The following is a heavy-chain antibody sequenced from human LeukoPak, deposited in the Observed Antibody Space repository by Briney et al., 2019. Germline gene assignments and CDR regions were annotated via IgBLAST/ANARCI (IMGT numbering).Heavy chain of an antibody. J-gene: IGHJ4*02. CDR1: GFTFSTYG. Sequence: GRSLRLSCAASGFTFSTYGMHWVRQAPGKGLEWVSDIWYNGNTYYADSVKGRFTISRDNSKSTLYLQMNSLRAEDTAVYYCAREEGVDGTSGINNWGQGTLVIVSS. CDR3: AREEGVDGTSGINN. V-gene: IGHV3-33*01. D-gene: IGHD4-23*01. CDR2: IWYNGNT.